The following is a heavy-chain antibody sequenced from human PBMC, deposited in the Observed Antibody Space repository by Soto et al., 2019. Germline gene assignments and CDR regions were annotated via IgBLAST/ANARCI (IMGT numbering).Heavy chain of an antibody. CDR2: TRNKANSYTT. J-gene: IGHJ6*02. D-gene: IGHD2-2*02. CDR3: ARGGYCSSTSCHSDYYGMDV. CDR1: GFTFSDHY. V-gene: IGHV3-72*01. Sequence: GGSLRLSCAASGFTFSDHYIDWGRQAPGKGLEWVGRTRNKANSYTTEYAASVKGRFTISRDDSKNSLYLQMNSLKTEDTAVYYCARGGYCSSTSCHSDYYGMDVWGQGTTVTVSS.